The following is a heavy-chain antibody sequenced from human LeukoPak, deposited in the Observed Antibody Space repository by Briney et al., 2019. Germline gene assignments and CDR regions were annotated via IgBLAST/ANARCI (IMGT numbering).Heavy chain of an antibody. J-gene: IGHJ4*02. CDR2: ISAYNGNT. Sequence: ASVKVSCKASGYTFTSYGISWVRQAPGEGLECMGWISAYNGNTNYAQKLQGRVTMTTDTSTSTAYMELRSLRSDDTAVYCCARDGDSSSWYYFDYWGQGTLVTVSS. CDR3: ARDGDSSSWYYFDY. V-gene: IGHV1-18*01. D-gene: IGHD6-13*01. CDR1: GYTFTSYG.